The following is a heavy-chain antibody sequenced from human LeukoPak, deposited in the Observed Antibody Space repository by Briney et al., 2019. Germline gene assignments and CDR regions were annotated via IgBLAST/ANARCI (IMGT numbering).Heavy chain of an antibody. CDR3: ARHGGLDGYCSGGSCYYFDY. D-gene: IGHD2-15*01. CDR1: GGSISSSSYY. J-gene: IGHJ4*02. CDR2: IYYSGST. Sequence: PSETLSLTCTVSGGSISSSSYYWGWIRQPPGKGLEWIGSIYYSGSTYYNPSLKSRVTISVDTSENQFSLKLSSVTAADTAVYYCARHGGLDGYCSGGSCYYFDYWGQGTLVTVSS. V-gene: IGHV4-39*01.